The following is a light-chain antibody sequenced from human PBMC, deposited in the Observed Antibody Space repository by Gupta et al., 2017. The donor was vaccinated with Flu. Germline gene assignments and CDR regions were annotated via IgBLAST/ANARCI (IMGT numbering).Light chain of an antibody. CDR2: RNN. Sequence: QSVLTQPPSASGTTGQRVTLPCSGSSSNIGRNYVYWYQQLPGTAPKLLIYRNNQRPSGVPDRFSGSKSGTSASLSISGLRYEDEADYYCAAWDDSLSGWVFGGGTKLTVL. CDR3: AAWDDSLSGWV. V-gene: IGLV1-47*01. J-gene: IGLJ3*02. CDR1: SSNIGRNY.